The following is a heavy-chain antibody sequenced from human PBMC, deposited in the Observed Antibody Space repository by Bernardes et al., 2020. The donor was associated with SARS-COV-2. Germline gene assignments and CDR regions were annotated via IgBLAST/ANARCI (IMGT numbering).Heavy chain of an antibody. J-gene: IGHJ4*02. Sequence: GGSLRLSCAASGFTFSNYWMHWVRQVPGKGLVWVSRIKTDGSSTSYADSVKGRFTISRDNAKNTLYLQMNGLRVEDTAVYYCARGALSGTYGVGDYWGQGTLVTVSS. CDR3: ARGALSGTYGVGDY. CDR1: GFTFSNYW. V-gene: IGHV3-74*01. D-gene: IGHD1-26*01. CDR2: IKTDGSST.